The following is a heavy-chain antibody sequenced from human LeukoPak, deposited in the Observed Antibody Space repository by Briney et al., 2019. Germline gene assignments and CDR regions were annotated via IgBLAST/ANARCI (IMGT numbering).Heavy chain of an antibody. D-gene: IGHD6-19*01. CDR1: CGSIRSSNYY. Sequence: SETLSLTCTVSCGSIRSSNYYWGWIRQPPGRWLEWIGIIYYSGSTFYNPSLKRRVNISVDTSKNQISLKLNCVTAADTAVYYCARSLAGPRARPSDYWGQGILVTVSS. CDR2: IYYSGST. CDR3: ARSLAGPRARPSDY. V-gene: IGHV4-39*01. J-gene: IGHJ4*02.